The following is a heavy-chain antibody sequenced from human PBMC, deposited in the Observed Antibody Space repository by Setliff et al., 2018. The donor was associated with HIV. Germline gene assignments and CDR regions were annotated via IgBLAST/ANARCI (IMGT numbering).Heavy chain of an antibody. Sequence: SETLSLTCTVSGVSINSVLYSWTWIRQLPGKGLEWIGYIYYSGNTYYNPSLKSRVTISVDTSKNQFSLKLSSVTAADTAVYYCARGQMAYAAFDVWGQGTMVTVSS. J-gene: IGHJ3*01. V-gene: IGHV4-31*03. CDR1: GVSINSVLYS. CDR3: ARGQMAYAAFDV. CDR2: IYYSGNT. D-gene: IGHD4-17*01.